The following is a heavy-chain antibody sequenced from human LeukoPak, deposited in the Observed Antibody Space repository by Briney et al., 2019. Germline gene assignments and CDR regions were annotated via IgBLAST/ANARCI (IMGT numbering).Heavy chain of an antibody. J-gene: IGHJ4*02. V-gene: IGHV4-61*02. Sequence: SETLSLTCTVSGGSISSGSYYWSWIRQPAGKGLEWIGRIYTSGSTNYNPSLKSRVTISVDTSKNQLSLKLSSVTAADTAVYYCAREGEAAAGTFNWGQGTLVTVSS. CDR2: IYTSGST. D-gene: IGHD6-13*01. CDR3: AREGEAAAGTFN. CDR1: GGSISSGSYY.